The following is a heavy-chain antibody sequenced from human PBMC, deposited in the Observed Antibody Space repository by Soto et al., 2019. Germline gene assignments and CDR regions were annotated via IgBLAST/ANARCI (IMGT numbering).Heavy chain of an antibody. CDR2: IIPIFGTA. CDR1: GGTFSSYA. V-gene: IGHV1-69*01. CDR3: ARDGGPAAIADPDRDYYCGMDV. J-gene: IGHJ6*02. D-gene: IGHD2-2*01. Sequence: QVQLGQSGSEVKKPGSSVKVSCKASGGTFSSYAISWVRQAPGQGLDWMVGIIPIFGTANYAQKFQARVTITADESKGTDYMALSSLRSEDTAVDDWARDGGPAAIADPDRDYYCGMDVWGQGTTVTVSS.